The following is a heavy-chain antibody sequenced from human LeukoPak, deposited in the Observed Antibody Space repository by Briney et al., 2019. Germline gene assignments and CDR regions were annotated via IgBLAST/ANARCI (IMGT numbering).Heavy chain of an antibody. J-gene: IGHJ4*02. CDR1: GFTFNIYA. D-gene: IGHD5-18*01. CDR3: ARGGGVEAAMALDY. V-gene: IGHV3-33*01. Sequence: GRSLRLSCAASGFTFNIYAMHWVCQPPGQGLEWVAIIYYDGSVKYYADSVKGRFTISRDSSKNAVYLRMNSLRADDTAVYYCARGGGVEAAMALDYWGQGTLVAVSS. CDR2: IYYDGSVK.